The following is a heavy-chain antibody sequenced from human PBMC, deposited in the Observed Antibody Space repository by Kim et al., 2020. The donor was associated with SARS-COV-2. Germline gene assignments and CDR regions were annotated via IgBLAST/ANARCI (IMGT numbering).Heavy chain of an antibody. V-gene: IGHV7-4-1*02. D-gene: IGHD3-3*01. CDR2: INTNTGNP. Sequence: ASVKVSCKASGYTFTSYAMNWVRQAPGQGLEWMGWINTNTGNPTYAQGFTGRFVFSLDTSVSTAYLQLSSLKAEDTAVYYCARWGEWLLRYYYYGMDVWGQGTTVTVS. CDR3: ARWGEWLLRYYYYGMDV. CDR1: GYTFTSYA. J-gene: IGHJ6*02.